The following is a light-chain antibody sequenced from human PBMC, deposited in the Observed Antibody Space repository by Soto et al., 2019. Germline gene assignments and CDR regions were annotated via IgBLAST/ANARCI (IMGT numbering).Light chain of an antibody. Sequence: QSVLTQPASVSGSPGQSITISCTGTSSDVGGSNYVSWYQQHPGKAPKLMIYEVSNRPSGVSNRFSGSKSGNTASLTISGLQAEDEADYYCSSYTSRRTVVFGGGTKLTVL. CDR3: SSYTSRRTVV. CDR2: EVS. J-gene: IGLJ2*01. V-gene: IGLV2-14*01. CDR1: SSDVGGSNY.